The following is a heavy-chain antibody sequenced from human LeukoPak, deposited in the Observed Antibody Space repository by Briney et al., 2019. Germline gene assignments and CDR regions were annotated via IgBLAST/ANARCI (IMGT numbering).Heavy chain of an antibody. V-gene: IGHV4-30-4*08. D-gene: IGHD5-24*01. CDR1: GGSISSGDYY. J-gene: IGHJ4*02. Sequence: PSETLSLTCTVSGGSISSGDYYWSWIRQPPGKGLEWIGYISYSRSTYPYYNPSLKSRVTISVDTSKNQFSLKLSSVTAADTAVYYCAREERRDDYKFDYWGQGTLVTVSS. CDR3: AREERRDDYKFDY. CDR2: ISYSRSTYP.